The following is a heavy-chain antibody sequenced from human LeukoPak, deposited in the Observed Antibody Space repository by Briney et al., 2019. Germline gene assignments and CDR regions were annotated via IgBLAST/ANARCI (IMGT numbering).Heavy chain of an antibody. Sequence: GGSLRLSCAASGFTFSSYGMHWVRQAPGKGLEWVAVISYDGSNKYYADSVKGRFTISRDNSKNTLYLQMNSLRAEDTAVYYCVKGTVRKGGTVDTAMVTDYWGQGTLVTVSS. J-gene: IGHJ4*02. V-gene: IGHV3-30*18. CDR1: GFTFSSYG. D-gene: IGHD5-18*01. CDR2: ISYDGSNK. CDR3: VKGTVRKGGTVDTAMVTDY.